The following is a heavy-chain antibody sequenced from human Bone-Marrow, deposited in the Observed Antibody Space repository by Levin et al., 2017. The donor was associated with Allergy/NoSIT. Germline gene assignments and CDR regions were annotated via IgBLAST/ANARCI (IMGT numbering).Heavy chain of an antibody. J-gene: IGHJ4*02. D-gene: IGHD3-10*01. CDR1: GFTISGYI. Sequence: GESLKISCAASGFTISGYILTWVRQAPGKGLEWVSSISGTGGSTHYADSVKGHFTISRDISKNTVYLQMDSLRAEDTAVYYCASDREGDPRCYYYLGQGTLVTVSS. CDR3: ASDREGDPRCYYY. V-gene: IGHV3-23*01. CDR2: ISGTGGST.